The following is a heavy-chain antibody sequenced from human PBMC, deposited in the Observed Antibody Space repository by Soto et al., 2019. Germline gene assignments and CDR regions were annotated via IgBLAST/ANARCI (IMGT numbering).Heavy chain of an antibody. V-gene: IGHV1-2*04. D-gene: IGHD3-3*01. Sequence: QVQLVQSGAEVKKPGASVKVSCKASGYTFTGYYMHWVRQAPGQGLEWMGWINPNSGGTNYAQKFQGWVTMTRDTSISTAYMELSRLRSDDTAVYYCARARQPGVGVYGMDVWGQGTTVTVSS. CDR1: GYTFTGYY. J-gene: IGHJ6*02. CDR3: ARARQPGVGVYGMDV. CDR2: INPNSGGT.